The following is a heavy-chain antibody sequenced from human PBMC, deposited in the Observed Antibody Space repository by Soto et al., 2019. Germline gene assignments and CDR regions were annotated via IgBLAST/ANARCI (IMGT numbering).Heavy chain of an antibody. CDR1: GFTFSAYW. CDR2: INQDGTEK. V-gene: IGHV3-7*03. Sequence: GGSLRLSCAPSGFTFSAYWIDWVRQAPGKGLEWVANINQDGTEKHYEGSVNGRFTISRDNAKNLVYLQMNNLRAEDTAVYFCARDRNWYTFESWGLGALVNVS. CDR3: ARDRNWYTFES. J-gene: IGHJ4*02. D-gene: IGHD2-2*02.